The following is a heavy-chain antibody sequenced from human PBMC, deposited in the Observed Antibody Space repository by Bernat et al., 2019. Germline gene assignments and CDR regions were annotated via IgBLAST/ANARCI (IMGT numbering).Heavy chain of an antibody. CDR2: IYYSGST. Sequence: QVQLQESGPGLVKPSETLSLTCTVSGGSISSYYWSWIRQPPGKGLEWIGYIYYSGSTNYNPSLKSRVTISVDTSKNQFSLKLSSVTAADTAVYYCAREGCGGSCYGYGYWYFDLWGRGTLVTVSS. CDR1: GGSISSYY. CDR3: AREGCGGSCYGYGYWYFDL. D-gene: IGHD2-15*01. V-gene: IGHV4-59*01. J-gene: IGHJ2*01.